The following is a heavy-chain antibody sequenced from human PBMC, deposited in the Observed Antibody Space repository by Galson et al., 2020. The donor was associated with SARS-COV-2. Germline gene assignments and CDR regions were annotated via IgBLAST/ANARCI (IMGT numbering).Heavy chain of an antibody. D-gene: IGHD2-2*01. CDR3: AVDIVVVPAADHDAFDI. CDR2: IWYDGSNK. V-gene: IGHV3-33*01. J-gene: IGHJ3*02. CDR1: GFTFSSYG. Sequence: LSLTCAASGFTFSSYGMPWVRQAPGKGLEWVAVIWYDGSNKYYADPVKGRFTISRDNSKNTLYLQMNSLRAEDTAVYYCAVDIVVVPAADHDAFDIWGQGTMVTVSS.